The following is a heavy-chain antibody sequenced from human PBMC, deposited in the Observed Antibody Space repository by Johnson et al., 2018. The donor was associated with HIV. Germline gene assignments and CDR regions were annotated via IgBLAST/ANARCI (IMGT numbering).Heavy chain of an antibody. Sequence: QMQLVESGGGVVQRGGSLRLACAASGFIFSSYGMHWVRQAPGKGLEWVAFIRFDGSTKFYAASVKGRFTRSRDNSKNTLYLQMNSLRAEDTAVYYCAKEGRELLGGTFDIWGQGTMVTVSS. V-gene: IGHV3-30*02. D-gene: IGHD1-26*01. J-gene: IGHJ3*02. CDR3: AKEGRELLGGTFDI. CDR2: IRFDGSTK. CDR1: GFIFSSYG.